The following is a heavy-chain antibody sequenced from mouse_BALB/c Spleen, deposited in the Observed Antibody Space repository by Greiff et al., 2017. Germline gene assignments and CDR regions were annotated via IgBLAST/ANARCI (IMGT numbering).Heavy chain of an antibody. Sequence: EVKVVESGGGLVQPGGSRKLSCAASGFTFSDYGMAWVRQAPGKGPEWVAFISNLAYSIYYADTVTGRFTISRENAKNTLYLEMSSLRSEDTAMYYCAREANFLDYWGQGTTLTVSS. CDR1: GFTFSDYG. D-gene: IGHD4-1*01. J-gene: IGHJ2*01. V-gene: IGHV5-15*02. CDR3: AREANFLDY. CDR2: ISNLAYSI.